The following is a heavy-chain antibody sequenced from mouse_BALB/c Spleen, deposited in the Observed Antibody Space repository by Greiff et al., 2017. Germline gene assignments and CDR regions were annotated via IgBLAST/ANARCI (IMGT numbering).Heavy chain of an antibody. CDR3: VRYGSSPYWYFDV. V-gene: IGHV2-9-2*01. J-gene: IGHJ1*01. D-gene: IGHD1-1*01. CDR2: IWTGGGT. Sequence: VQLQESGPGLVAPSQSLSITCTVSGFSLTSYDISWIRQPPGKGLEWLGVIWTGGGTNYNSAFMSRLSISKDNSKSQVFLKMNSLQTDDTAIYYCVRYGSSPYWYFDVWGAGTTVTVSS. CDR1: GFSLTSYD.